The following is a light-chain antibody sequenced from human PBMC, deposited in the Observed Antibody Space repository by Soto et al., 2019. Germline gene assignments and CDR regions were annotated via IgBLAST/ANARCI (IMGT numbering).Light chain of an antibody. J-gene: IGKJ5*01. Sequence: EVVLTQSPGTLSLSPGERATLSCRASQSVSSYLAWYQQKPGQAPRLLIYDASNRATGIPARFSGSGSGTDFALTISSLEPEDFAVYYCQQRSNWPITFGQGTRLRLN. V-gene: IGKV3-11*01. CDR3: QQRSNWPIT. CDR2: DAS. CDR1: QSVSSY.